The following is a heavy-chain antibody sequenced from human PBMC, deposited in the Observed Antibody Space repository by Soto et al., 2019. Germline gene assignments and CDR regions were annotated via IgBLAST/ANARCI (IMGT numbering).Heavy chain of an antibody. CDR1: GGTFSSYA. Sequence: GASVKVSCKASGGTFSSYAISWVRQAPGQGLEWMGGIIPIFGTANYAQKFQGRVTITADESTSTAYMELSSLRSEDTAVYYCARSSYDFWRTNYYYNYYGMDVWGQGTTVTVSS. V-gene: IGHV1-69*13. CDR2: IIPIFGTA. CDR3: ARSSYDFWRTNYYYNYYGMDV. J-gene: IGHJ6*02. D-gene: IGHD3-3*01.